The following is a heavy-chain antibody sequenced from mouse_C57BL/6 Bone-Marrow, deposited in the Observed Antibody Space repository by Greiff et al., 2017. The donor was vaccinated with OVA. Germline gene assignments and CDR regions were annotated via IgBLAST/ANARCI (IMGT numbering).Heavy chain of an antibody. Sequence: QVQLQQSGAELAKPGASVKLSCTASGYTFTSYGMPWVKQRPGQGLEWIGYINPSSGYTKYNQKFKDKATLTADKSSSTAYMQLSSLTYEDSAVYYCARDYYVDYWGQGTTLTVSS. CDR2: INPSSGYT. V-gene: IGHV1-7*01. CDR1: GYTFTSYG. J-gene: IGHJ2*01. CDR3: ARDYYVDY.